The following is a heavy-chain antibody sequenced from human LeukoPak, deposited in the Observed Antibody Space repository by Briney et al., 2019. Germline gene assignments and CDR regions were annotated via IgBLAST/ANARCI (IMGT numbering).Heavy chain of an antibody. V-gene: IGHV3-11*01. D-gene: IGHD3-10*01. CDR3: ARDVTMVRGVLDY. CDR1: GFTFSDYY. CDR2: ISSSGSTI. Sequence: GGSLRLSCAASGFTFSDYYMSWIRQAPGKGLEWVSYISSSGSTIYYADSVKGRFTISRDNAENSLYLQMNSLRAEDTAVYYCARDVTMVRGVLDYWGQGTLVTVSS. J-gene: IGHJ4*02.